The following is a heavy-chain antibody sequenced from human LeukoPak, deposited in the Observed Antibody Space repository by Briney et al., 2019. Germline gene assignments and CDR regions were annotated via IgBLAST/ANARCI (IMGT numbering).Heavy chain of an antibody. J-gene: IGHJ4*02. V-gene: IGHV3-43*02. CDR1: GFTFDECA. Sequence: GGSLRLSCAASGFTFDECAMHWVRQTPGKGLEWVSLITGDGDSTYYADSVKGRFTISRDNSKNSLYLQMNSLRTEDTALYYCARTNGYCSGGSCYDYFDYWGQGTLVTVSS. CDR3: ARTNGYCSGGSCYDYFDY. CDR2: ITGDGDST. D-gene: IGHD2-15*01.